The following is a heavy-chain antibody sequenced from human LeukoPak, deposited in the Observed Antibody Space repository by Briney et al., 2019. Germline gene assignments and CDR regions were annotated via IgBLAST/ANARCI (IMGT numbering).Heavy chain of an antibody. V-gene: IGHV4-4*07. CDR1: GGSISSYS. D-gene: IGHD1-14*01. CDR2: IYTSGST. J-gene: IGHJ3*01. CDR3: ARDFVIPEDAFDL. Sequence: KSSETLSLTCTVSGGSISSYSWSWIRQPAGKGLEWIGRIYTSGSTNYNPSLKSRVTTSVDTSKNQFSLKLSSVTAADTAVYYCARDFVIPEDAFDLWGQGTRVTVSS.